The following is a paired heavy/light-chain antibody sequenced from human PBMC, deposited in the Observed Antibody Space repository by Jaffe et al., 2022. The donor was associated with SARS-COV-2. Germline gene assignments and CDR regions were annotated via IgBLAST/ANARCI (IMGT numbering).Light chain of an antibody. V-gene: IGLV2-8*01. J-gene: IGLJ2*01. Sequence: QSALTQPPSASGSPGQSVTISCTGTSSDVGGYNYVSWYQQHPGKAPKLMIYEVSKRPSGVPDRFSGSKSGNTASLTVSGLQAEDEADYYCSSYAGSNNLGVFGGGTKLTVL. CDR1: SSDVGGYNY. CDR2: EVS. CDR3: SSYAGSNNLGV.
Heavy chain of an antibody. V-gene: IGHV4-30-4*01. J-gene: IGHJ2*01. D-gene: IGHD2-15*01. CDR2: IYYSGST. CDR3: ARHLGVAAAPAGYWYFDL. Sequence: QVQLQESGPGLVKPSQTLSLTCTVSGGSISSGDYYWSWIRQPPGKGLEWIGYIYYSGSTYYNPSLKSRVTISVDTSKNQFSLKLSSVTAADTAVYYCARHLGVAAAPAGYWYFDLWGRGTLVTVSS. CDR1: GGSISSGDYY.